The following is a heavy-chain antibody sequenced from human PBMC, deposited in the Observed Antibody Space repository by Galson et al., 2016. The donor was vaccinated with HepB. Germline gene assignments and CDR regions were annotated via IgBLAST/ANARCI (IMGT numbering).Heavy chain of an antibody. CDR1: GFIVSANY. CDR3: ASETFPGSYYLAHY. D-gene: IGHD3-10*01. V-gene: IGHV3-53*01. CDR2: IYSGISP. Sequence: SLRLSCAASGFIVSANYMSWVRQAPGKGLEWVSVIYSGISPYYADPVKGRFTISRDVSTNTLYLQMDNLRAEDTAVYYCASETFPGSYYLAHYWGQGTLVTVSS. J-gene: IGHJ4*02.